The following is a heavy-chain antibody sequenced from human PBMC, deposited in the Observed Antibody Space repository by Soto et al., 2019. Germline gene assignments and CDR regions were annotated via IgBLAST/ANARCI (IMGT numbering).Heavy chain of an antibody. J-gene: IGHJ4*02. D-gene: IGHD6-13*01. V-gene: IGHV1-69*13. CDR2: IIPIFGTA. CDR3: ARGRIAAAGIFDY. CDR1: GGTFSSYA. Sequence: SVKVSCKASGGTFSSYAISWVRQAPGQGLEWMGGIIPIFGTANYAQKFQGRVTITADESTSTAYMELSSLRSEDTAVYYCARGRIAAAGIFDYWGQGTLVTVSS.